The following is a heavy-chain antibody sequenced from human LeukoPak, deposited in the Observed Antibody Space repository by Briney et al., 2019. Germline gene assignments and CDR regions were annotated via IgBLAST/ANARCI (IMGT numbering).Heavy chain of an antibody. CDR3: ARVRGGYSYGYGALDI. CDR1: GFTFSSYS. J-gene: IGHJ3*02. CDR2: TTSTSSYI. D-gene: IGHD5-18*01. Sequence: GGSLRLSCAASGFTFSSYSMDWVRQAPGKGLEWVSSTTSTSSYIYYADSVKGRFTISRDNAKNPLYLQINSLRAEDTAVYYCARVRGGYSYGYGALDIWGQGTVVTVSS. V-gene: IGHV3-21*01.